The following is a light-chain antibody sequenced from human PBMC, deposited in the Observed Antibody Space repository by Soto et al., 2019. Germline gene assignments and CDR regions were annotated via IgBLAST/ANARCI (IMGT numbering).Light chain of an antibody. Sequence: QSALTQPASVSGSPGQSITISCSGTSTDIGGYDYVSWYQHRPGKAPKLMIYEVTNRPSGVSIRFSGSKSGNTASLTISGLQADDEADYYCSSYTTRDSLLFVFGPRTKLTVL. CDR1: STDIGGYDY. CDR2: EVT. J-gene: IGLJ1*01. V-gene: IGLV2-14*01. CDR3: SSYTTRDSLLFV.